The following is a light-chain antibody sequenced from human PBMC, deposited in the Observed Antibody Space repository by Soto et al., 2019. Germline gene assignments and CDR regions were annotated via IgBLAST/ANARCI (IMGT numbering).Light chain of an antibody. J-gene: IGKJ3*01. CDR3: QQRINWPPFT. CDR2: DAS. Sequence: EIVLTQSPATLSLSPGERATLSCRASQSVSSYLAWYQQKPGQAPRLLIYDASNRATGIPARFSGSGSGTDFTLTISSLETEDFAVYYCQQRINWPPFTFGPGTKVDIK. V-gene: IGKV3-11*01. CDR1: QSVSSY.